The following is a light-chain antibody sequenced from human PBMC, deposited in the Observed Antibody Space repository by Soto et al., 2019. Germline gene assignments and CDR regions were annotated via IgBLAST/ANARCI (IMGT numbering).Light chain of an antibody. Sequence: QSVLTPPASVSGSPGQSITISCTGTSGDVGSYSPVSWYQQHPGKAPKLMVYDVSNRPSGVSNRFSGSKSGNTASLTISGLQAEDEADYYCSSYTSSSTYVFGTGTKVTVL. CDR1: SGDVGSYSP. V-gene: IGLV2-14*02. CDR2: DVS. J-gene: IGLJ1*01. CDR3: SSYTSSSTYV.